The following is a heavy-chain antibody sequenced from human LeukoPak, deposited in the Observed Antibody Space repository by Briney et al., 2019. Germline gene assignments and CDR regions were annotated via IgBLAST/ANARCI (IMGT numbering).Heavy chain of an antibody. CDR1: GLTFSDHY. CDR2: SRNKANGYTT. V-gene: IGHV3-72*01. D-gene: IGHD1-26*01. CDR3: ARNPNYSGTYFDAFDI. J-gene: IGHJ3*02. Sequence: GGSLRLSCVGFGLTFSDHYMDWVRQAPGKGLEWVGRSRNKANGYTTEYATSLKGRFTISRDDSGTSLYLQLNSLKTEDTAVYYCARNPNYSGTYFDAFDIWGQGTMVTVSS.